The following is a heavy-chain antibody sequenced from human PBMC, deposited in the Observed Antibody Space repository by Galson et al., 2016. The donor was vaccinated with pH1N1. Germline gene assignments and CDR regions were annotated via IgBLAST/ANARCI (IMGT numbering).Heavy chain of an antibody. CDR3: ATAGVVVSATGEY. Sequence: SVKVSCKASGYTFSDFYVHWVRQAPGQGLEWMGWINLKTGATKYAQKFQVRVTLNTDTSLNTVYMELSRLTSDDTAVYYCATAGVVVSATGEYWGQGTLVTVSS. CDR1: GYTFSDFY. D-gene: IGHD2-15*01. V-gene: IGHV1-2*02. CDR2: INLKTGAT. J-gene: IGHJ4*02.